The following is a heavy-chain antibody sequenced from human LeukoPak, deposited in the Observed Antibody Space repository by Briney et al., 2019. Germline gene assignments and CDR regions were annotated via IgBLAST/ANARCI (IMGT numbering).Heavy chain of an antibody. J-gene: IGHJ6*03. D-gene: IGHD3-10*01. V-gene: IGHV6-1*01. CDR1: GDSVSSNSAA. Sequence: SQTLSLTCAISGDSVSSNSAAWNWIRQSPSRGLEWLGRTYYRSKWYNDYAVSVKSRITINPDTSKNQFSLQLNSVTAADTAVYYCARDRREYGSGSPHQYYYYYYMDVWGKGTTVTISS. CDR3: ARDRREYGSGSPHQYYYYYYMDV. CDR2: TYYRSKWYN.